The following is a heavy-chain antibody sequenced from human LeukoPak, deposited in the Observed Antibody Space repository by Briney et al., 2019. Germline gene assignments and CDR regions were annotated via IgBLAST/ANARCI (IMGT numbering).Heavy chain of an antibody. CDR1: GFTFSSYA. CDR2: ISYDGSNK. Sequence: GRSLRLSCAASGFTFSSYAMHWVRQAPGKGLEWVAVISYDGSNKYYADSVKGRFTIFRDNSKNTLYLQMNSLRAEDTAVYYCAKDSLTVTPTKYYYYYYGMDVWGQGTTVTVSS. V-gene: IGHV3-30-3*01. J-gene: IGHJ6*02. D-gene: IGHD4-17*01. CDR3: AKDSLTVTPTKYYYYYYGMDV.